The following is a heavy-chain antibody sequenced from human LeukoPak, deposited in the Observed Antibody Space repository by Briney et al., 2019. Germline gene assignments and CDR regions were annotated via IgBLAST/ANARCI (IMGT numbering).Heavy chain of an antibody. CDR1: GGSFSGYY. V-gene: IGHV4-34*01. CDR2: INHSGST. J-gene: IGHJ4*02. D-gene: IGHD6-13*01. CDR3: ARVVAAAGTGGVDY. Sequence: SETLSLTCAVYGGSFSGYYWSWIRQPPGKGLEWIGEINHSGSTNYNPSHKSRVTISVDTSKNQFSLKLSSVTAADTAVYYCARVVAAAGTGGVDYWGQGTLVTVSS.